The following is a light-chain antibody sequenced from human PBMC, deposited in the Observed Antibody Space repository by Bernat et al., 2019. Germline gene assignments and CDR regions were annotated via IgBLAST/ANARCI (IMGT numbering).Light chain of an antibody. J-gene: IGLJ3*02. Sequence: SYELTQPPSVSVSPGQTASITCSGDKLGDKYACWYQQKPGQSPVLVIYQDSKRPSGIPERFSGSNSGNTATLTISGTQAMDEADYYCQAWDSSIPSWVFGGGTKLTVL. CDR2: QDS. CDR1: KLGDKY. CDR3: QAWDSSIPSWV. V-gene: IGLV3-1*01.